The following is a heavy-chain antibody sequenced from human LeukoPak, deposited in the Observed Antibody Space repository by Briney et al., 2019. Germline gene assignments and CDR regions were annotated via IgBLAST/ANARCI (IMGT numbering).Heavy chain of an antibody. CDR2: IIPIFGTA. D-gene: IGHD3-9*01. J-gene: IGHJ4*02. CDR3: ALRYFDWPRLDY. Sequence: SVKVSCKASGGTFSSYAISWVRQAPGQGLEWMGGIIPIFGTANYAQKFQGRVTITADKSTSTAYMELSSLRSEDTAVYYCALRYFDWPRLDYWGQGTLVTVSS. V-gene: IGHV1-69*06. CDR1: GGTFSSYA.